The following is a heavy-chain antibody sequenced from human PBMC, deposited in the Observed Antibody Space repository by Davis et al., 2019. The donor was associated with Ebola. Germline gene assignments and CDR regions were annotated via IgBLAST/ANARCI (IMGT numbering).Heavy chain of an antibody. J-gene: IGHJ2*01. CDR2: IYYSGST. CDR1: GGSISSYY. CDR3: ARDAGFNCSGGSCYRKNWYFDL. D-gene: IGHD2-15*01. V-gene: IGHV4-59*01. Sequence: SETLSLTCTVSGGSISSYYWGWIRQPPGKGLEWIGYIYYSGSTNYNPSLKSRVTISVDTSKNQFSLKLSSVTAADTAVYYCARDAGFNCSGGSCYRKNWYFDLWGRGTLVTVSS.